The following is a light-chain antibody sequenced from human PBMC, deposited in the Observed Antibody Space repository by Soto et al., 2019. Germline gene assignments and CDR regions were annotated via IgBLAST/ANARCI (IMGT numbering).Light chain of an antibody. V-gene: IGLV2-14*01. CDR1: SSDVGAYNY. J-gene: IGLJ7*01. CDR3: SSDTTSTTGV. CDR2: DVS. Sequence: QSVLTQPASVSGSPGQSITISCTGTSSDVGAYNYVSWFQQHPGKAPRLIIYDVSNRPSGVSNRFSGSKSGNTASLTISGLQAEDEADYYFSSDTTSTTGVFGGGTQLTVL.